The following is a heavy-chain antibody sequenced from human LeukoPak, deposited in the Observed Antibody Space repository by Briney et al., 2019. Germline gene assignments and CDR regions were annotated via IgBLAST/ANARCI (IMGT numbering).Heavy chain of an antibody. Sequence: GGSLRLSCTASGFTFGDYAVNWVRQAPGKGLEWVGFISSKAYGEQKEYAWSVKGRFTISRDDSKSIAYLQMNSLKTEDTAVYYCTRAIKRQSTMIVVVIGEEDAFDIWGQGTMVTVSS. CDR3: TRAIKRQSTMIVVVIGEEDAFDI. D-gene: IGHD3-22*01. V-gene: IGHV3-49*04. CDR2: ISSKAYGEQK. J-gene: IGHJ3*02. CDR1: GFTFGDYA.